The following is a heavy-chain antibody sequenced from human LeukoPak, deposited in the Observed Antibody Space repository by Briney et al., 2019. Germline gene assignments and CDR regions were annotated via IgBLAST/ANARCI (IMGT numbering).Heavy chain of an antibody. CDR3: ARGFGSGWFLYYYGMDV. CDR1: GGSIKSHY. V-gene: IGHV4-59*11. D-gene: IGHD6-19*01. J-gene: IGHJ6*02. CDR2: IYHSGST. Sequence: SETLSLTCNVSGGSIKSHYWSWIRQPPGKGLEWIGNIYHSGSTNYNPSLRSRVIISVDTSKNQFSLKLRSVTAADTAVYYCARGFGSGWFLYYYGMDVWGQGTTVTVSS.